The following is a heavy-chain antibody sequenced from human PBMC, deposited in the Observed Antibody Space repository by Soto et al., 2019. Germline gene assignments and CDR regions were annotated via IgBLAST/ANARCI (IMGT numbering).Heavy chain of an antibody. D-gene: IGHD1-7*01. CDR2: IKQDGSEK. Sequence: GGSLRLSCAASGFTFSSYWMSWVRQAPGKGLEWVANIKQDGSEKYYVDSVKGRFTISRDNAKNSLYLQMNSLRAEDTAVYYCARVGDHNWNYVYYYMDVWGKGTTVTVSS. CDR1: GFTFSSYW. CDR3: ARVGDHNWNYVYYYMDV. J-gene: IGHJ6*03. V-gene: IGHV3-7*01.